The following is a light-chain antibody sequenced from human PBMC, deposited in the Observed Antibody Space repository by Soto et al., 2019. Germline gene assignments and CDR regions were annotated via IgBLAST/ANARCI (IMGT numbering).Light chain of an antibody. CDR3: PHFSRSAIFT. J-gene: IGKJ3*01. Sequence: EIVLTQSPGTLSLSPGERATLSCRASQTVNSDYLAWYQHRPGQAPRLLIYGAFIRAAGIPDRFSGSGSGTHFTLTISRLEPEDFAVYHCPHFSRSAIFTFGPGTTVDIK. CDR1: QTVNSDY. V-gene: IGKV3-20*01. CDR2: GAF.